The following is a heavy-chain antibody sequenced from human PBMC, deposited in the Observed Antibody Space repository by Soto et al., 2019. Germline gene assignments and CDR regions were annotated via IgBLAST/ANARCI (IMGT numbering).Heavy chain of an antibody. D-gene: IGHD6-19*01. CDR2: ISYDERNK. CDR1: GFTFSSYA. V-gene: IGHV3-30*04. CDR3: AREISSAVADYFDY. Sequence: GGSLRLSCAASGFTFSSYAMHWVRQAPSKGLEWVKVISYDERNKYYADSVKGQFTISRDNSKNTLFLQMNSLRTEDTAVYYCAREISSAVADYFDYWGQGTLVTVSS. J-gene: IGHJ4*02.